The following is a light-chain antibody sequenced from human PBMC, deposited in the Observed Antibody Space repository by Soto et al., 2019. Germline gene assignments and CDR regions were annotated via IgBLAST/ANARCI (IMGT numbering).Light chain of an antibody. J-gene: IGLJ1*01. CDR2: EVS. CDR3: RSYTSSSTDV. Sequence: QSALTQPASVSGSPGQSITISCTGTSSDVGGYDYVSWYQHHPGKAPKLTIYEVSNRPSGVSNLFSGSKSGNTASLAISGLQAEDEAEYYCRSYTSSSTDVFGTGTKVTVL. CDR1: SSDVGGYDY. V-gene: IGLV2-14*01.